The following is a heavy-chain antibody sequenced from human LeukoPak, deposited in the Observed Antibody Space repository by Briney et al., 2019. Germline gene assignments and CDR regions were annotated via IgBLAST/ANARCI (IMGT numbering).Heavy chain of an antibody. CDR3: ARDRLVDYYDSSGYWNYYYYGMDV. Sequence: GSLRLSCAASGFTFSSYAMSWVRQAPGKGLEWVAVISYDGSNKYYADSVKGRFTISRDNSKNTLYLQMNSLRAEDTAVYYCARDRLVDYYDSSGYWNYYYYGMDVWGQGTTVTVSS. CDR1: GFTFSSYA. CDR2: ISYDGSNK. D-gene: IGHD3-22*01. J-gene: IGHJ6*02. V-gene: IGHV3-30-3*01.